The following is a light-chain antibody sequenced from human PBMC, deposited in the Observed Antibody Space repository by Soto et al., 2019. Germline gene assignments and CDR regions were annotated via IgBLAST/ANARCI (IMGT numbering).Light chain of an antibody. V-gene: IGKV1-5*03. CDR2: KAS. J-gene: IGKJ1*01. CDR1: QTISSW. Sequence: DIQMTQSPSTLSGSVGDRVTITCRASQTISSWLAWYQQKPGKAPKLLIYKASTVKSGVPSRFSGSGSGTEFTLTSSSLQPDDFATYYCQHYKSYSEAFGQGTKVELK. CDR3: QHYKSYSEA.